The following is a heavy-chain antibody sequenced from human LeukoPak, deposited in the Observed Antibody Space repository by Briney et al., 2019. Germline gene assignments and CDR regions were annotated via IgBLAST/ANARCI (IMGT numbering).Heavy chain of an antibody. Sequence: GASVKVSCKASGYTFTSYYMHWVRQAPGQGLEWMGIINPSGGSTSYAQKFQGRVTMTRDTSTSTVYMELSSLRSEDTAVYYCARDRIAVAGTPSEDFDYWGQGTLVTVSS. J-gene: IGHJ4*02. V-gene: IGHV1-46*01. D-gene: IGHD6-19*01. CDR1: GYTFTSYY. CDR3: ARDRIAVAGTPSEDFDY. CDR2: INPSGGST.